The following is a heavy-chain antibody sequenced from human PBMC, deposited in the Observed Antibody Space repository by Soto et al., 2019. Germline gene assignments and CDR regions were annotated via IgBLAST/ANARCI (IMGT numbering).Heavy chain of an antibody. CDR3: AKVAAYDILTGSRGGFDY. D-gene: IGHD3-9*01. J-gene: IGHJ4*02. Sequence: WGSLTLSCAASGVTFSSYAMSWVRHAPGKGQELVSAIIGSCGSTYYADSVKGRFTISRDNSKNTLYLQMNSLRAEDTAVYYCAKVAAYDILTGSRGGFDYWGKGTLVTVSS. CDR1: GVTFSSYA. CDR2: IIGSCGST. V-gene: IGHV3-23*01.